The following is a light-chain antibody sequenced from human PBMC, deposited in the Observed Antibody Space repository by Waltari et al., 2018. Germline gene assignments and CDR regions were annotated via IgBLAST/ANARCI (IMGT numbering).Light chain of an antibody. Sequence: DSQMTQSPSTLAAFVGDRVTISCRASQSISTWLAWYQQKPGKAPKLLIYKASTLDSGVPSRFSGSGSGTEFTLTISSLQPDDVGTYYCQQYDGNSRTFGQGTRVEIK. CDR1: QSISTW. CDR2: KAS. CDR3: QQYDGNSRT. V-gene: IGKV1-5*03. J-gene: IGKJ1*01.